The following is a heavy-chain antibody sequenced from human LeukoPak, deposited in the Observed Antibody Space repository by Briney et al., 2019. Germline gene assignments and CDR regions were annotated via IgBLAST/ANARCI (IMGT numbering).Heavy chain of an antibody. V-gene: IGHV1-2*02. CDR3: TRETGGSTLVTLPSDN. CDR1: GYTFIGYY. J-gene: IGHJ4*02. D-gene: IGHD4-23*01. CDR2: INPNSGGT. Sequence: ASVTVSCKASGYTFIGYYIHWVRQAPGQGLEWMGWINPNSGGTNYAQKFQGRVTMTRDRSISTAYMELSWLTSDDTAVYYCTRETGGSTLVTLPSDNWGQGTPVTVSS.